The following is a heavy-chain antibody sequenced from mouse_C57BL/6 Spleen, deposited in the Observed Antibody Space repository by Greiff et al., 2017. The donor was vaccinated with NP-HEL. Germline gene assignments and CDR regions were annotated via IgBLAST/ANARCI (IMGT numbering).Heavy chain of an antibody. CDR3: ARGTVVDAKDY. CDR1: GYTFTSYW. D-gene: IGHD1-1*01. V-gene: IGHV1-69*01. Sequence: VQLQQPGAELVMPGASVKLSCKASGYTFTSYWMHWVKQRPGQGLEWIGEIDPSDSYTNYNQKFKGKSTLTVDKSSSTAYMQRSSLTSEDSAVYYCARGTVVDAKDYWGQGPSVTVST. J-gene: IGHJ4*01. CDR2: IDPSDSYT.